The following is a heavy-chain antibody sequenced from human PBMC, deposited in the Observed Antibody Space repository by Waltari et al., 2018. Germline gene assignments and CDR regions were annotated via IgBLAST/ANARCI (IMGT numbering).Heavy chain of an antibody. V-gene: IGHV1-2*06. Sequence: LVQSGAEVKKPGASVKVACKATGYTFPGYAILWVRQAPGQGLEWMGPMNPKNGDTHYAQNLQGRVALTTDTSTNTAFMELQRLGSDDTAVYYCLRDSSGSHFDYWSQGTLVTVSS. CDR1: GYTFPGYA. D-gene: IGHD3-22*01. J-gene: IGHJ4*02. CDR2: MNPKNGDT. CDR3: LRDSSGSHFDY.